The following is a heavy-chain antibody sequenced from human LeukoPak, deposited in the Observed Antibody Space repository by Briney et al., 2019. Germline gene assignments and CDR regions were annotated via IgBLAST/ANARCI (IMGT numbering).Heavy chain of an antibody. D-gene: IGHD6-19*01. CDR2: ISGSGGST. V-gene: IGHV3-23*01. CDR1: GFAFSGYA. CDR3: AKDRASGSGSYSYRGFDY. J-gene: IGHJ4*02. Sequence: GGSLRLSCAASGFAFSGYAMSWVRQAPGKGLEWVSAISGSGGSTYYADSVKGRFTISRDNSKNTLYLQMNSLRAEDTAVYYCAKDRASGSGSYSYRGFDYWGQGTLVTVSS.